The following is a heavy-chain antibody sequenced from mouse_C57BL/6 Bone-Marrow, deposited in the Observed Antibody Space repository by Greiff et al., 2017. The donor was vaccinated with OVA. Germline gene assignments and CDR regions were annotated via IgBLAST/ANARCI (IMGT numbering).Heavy chain of an antibody. Sequence: VQLQQSGPVLVKPGASVKMSCKASGYTFTDYYMNWVKQSHGKSLEWIGVINPYNGGTSSNQKFKGKATLTVDKSSSTAYMELNSLTSEDSAVYYCARGGYYYGSSSAMDYWGQGTSVTVSS. CDR1: GYTFTDYY. J-gene: IGHJ4*01. CDR3: ARGGYYYGSSSAMDY. CDR2: INPYNGGT. D-gene: IGHD1-1*01. V-gene: IGHV1-19*01.